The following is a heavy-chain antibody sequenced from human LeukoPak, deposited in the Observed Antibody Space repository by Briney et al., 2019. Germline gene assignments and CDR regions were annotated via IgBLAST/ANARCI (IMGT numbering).Heavy chain of an antibody. CDR1: GGSISSSSYY. CDR2: IYYSGST. D-gene: IGHD5-12*01. CDR3: ARDASLFGGYVVF. V-gene: IGHV4-39*07. Sequence: RPSETLSLTCTVSGGSISSSSYYWGWIRQPPGKGLEWIGSIYYSGSTYYNPSLKSRVTISVDTSKNQFSLKLSSVTAADTAVYYCARDASLFGGYVVFGGQGTLVTDSS. J-gene: IGHJ4*02.